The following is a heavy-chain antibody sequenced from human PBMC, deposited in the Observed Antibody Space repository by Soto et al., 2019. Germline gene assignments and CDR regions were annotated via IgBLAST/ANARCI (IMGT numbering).Heavy chain of an antibody. J-gene: IGHJ5*02. CDR3: ASSNWNYDGWFDP. CDR1: GGSISSGDYY. D-gene: IGHD1-7*01. CDR2: IYYSGST. V-gene: IGHV4-30-4*01. Sequence: SETLSLTCTVSGGSISSGDYYWSWIRQPPGKGLEWIGYIYYSGSTYYNPSLKSRVTISVDTSKNQFSLKLSSVTAADTAVYYCASSNWNYDGWFDPWGQGTLVTVSS.